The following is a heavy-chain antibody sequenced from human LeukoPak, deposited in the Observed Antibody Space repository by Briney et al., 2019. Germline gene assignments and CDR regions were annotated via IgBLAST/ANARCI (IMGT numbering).Heavy chain of an antibody. CDR1: GYTFTNYA. CDR2: INAGNGNT. D-gene: IGHD3-10*01. Sequence: ASVRVSCKASGYTFTNYAIHWVRQAPGQRREWMGWINAGNGNTEYSQNLQDRVTITRDTSATTAYMELSSLRSEDTAVYYCARGSYFYGSGSFMGSDYWGQGTLVTVSS. CDR3: ARGSYFYGSGSFMGSDY. V-gene: IGHV1-3*01. J-gene: IGHJ4*02.